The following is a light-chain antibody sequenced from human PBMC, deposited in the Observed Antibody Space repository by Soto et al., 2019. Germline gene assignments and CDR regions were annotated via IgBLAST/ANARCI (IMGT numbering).Light chain of an antibody. V-gene: IGKV3-20*01. Sequence: IVLTPSPGAPSLSPGEKATPSCTASQSVSSSYLAWYQQKPGQAPRLLIYGASSRATGIPDRFSGSGSGTDFTLTISRLEPEDFAVYYCQQYGSSPRKTFGQGTKWIS. J-gene: IGKJ1*01. CDR2: GAS. CDR1: QSVSSSY. CDR3: QQYGSSPRKT.